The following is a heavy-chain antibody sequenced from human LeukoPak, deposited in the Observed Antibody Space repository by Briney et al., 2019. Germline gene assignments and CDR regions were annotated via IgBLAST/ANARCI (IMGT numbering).Heavy chain of an antibody. V-gene: IGHV4-30-2*01. Sequence: PSQTLSLTCAVSGGSISSGGYSWSWIRQPPGKGLEWIGYIYHSGSTYYNPSLKSRVTISVDRSENQFSLKLSSVTAADTAVYYCARSSYWFDPWGQGTLVTVSS. CDR2: IYHSGST. D-gene: IGHD6-6*01. CDR3: ARSSYWFDP. CDR1: GGSISSGGYS. J-gene: IGHJ5*02.